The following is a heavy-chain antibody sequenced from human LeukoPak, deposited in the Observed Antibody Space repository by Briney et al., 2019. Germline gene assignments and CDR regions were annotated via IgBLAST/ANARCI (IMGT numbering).Heavy chain of an antibody. Sequence: TGGSLRLSCGASASVFSRSWMSWVRQAPGKGPEWVALMRRPGNPIYYLESVKGRFTISRDNTKNLLYLQMNNLRAEDTAVYYCVIARGAQWGQGTLVTVSS. D-gene: IGHD2/OR15-2a*01. J-gene: IGHJ4*02. V-gene: IGHV3-7*01. CDR3: VIARGAQ. CDR2: MRRPGNPI. CDR1: ASVFSRSW.